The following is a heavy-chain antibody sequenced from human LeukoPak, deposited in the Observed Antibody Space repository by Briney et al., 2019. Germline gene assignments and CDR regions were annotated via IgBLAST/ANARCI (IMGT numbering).Heavy chain of an antibody. Sequence: GASVKVSCKASGYTFTSYAMHWVRQAPGQRLEWMGWINAGNGNTKYSQKFQGRVTITRDTSASTAYMELRSLRSDDTAVYYCARRYGDYGIDWYFDLWGRGTLVTVSS. CDR1: GYTFTSYA. V-gene: IGHV1-3*01. D-gene: IGHD4-17*01. J-gene: IGHJ2*01. CDR2: INAGNGNT. CDR3: ARRYGDYGIDWYFDL.